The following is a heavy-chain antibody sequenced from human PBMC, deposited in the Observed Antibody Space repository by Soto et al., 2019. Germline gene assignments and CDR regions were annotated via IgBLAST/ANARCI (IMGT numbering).Heavy chain of an antibody. Sequence: SVQVSCKASGSTFSSYTISWVRQAPGQRLKWMGRIIPILGVTNYAKKIQGRITITADKSTSTAYMELSSLRSDDTSVYFCASRDCSGGSCYSEPTDYWGQGTLVTVSS. V-gene: IGHV1-69*02. CDR1: GSTFSSYT. CDR2: IIPILGVT. D-gene: IGHD2-15*01. CDR3: ASRDCSGGSCYSEPTDY. J-gene: IGHJ4*02.